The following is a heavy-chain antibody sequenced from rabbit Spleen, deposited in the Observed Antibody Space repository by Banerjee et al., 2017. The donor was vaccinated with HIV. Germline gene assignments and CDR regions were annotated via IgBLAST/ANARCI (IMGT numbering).Heavy chain of an antibody. J-gene: IGHJ4*01. V-gene: IGHV1S40*01. D-gene: IGHD8-1*01. CDR3: ARNGAGSNYAFNF. CDR2: IYAGRSGST. Sequence: QSLEESGGDLVKPGASLTLTCTASGFSFSSSDYMCWVRQAPGKGLEWIACIYAGRSGSTYSASWAKGRFTISKTSSTTVTLQMTSLTAADTATYFCARNGAGSNYAFNFWGPGTLVTVS. CDR1: GFSFSSSDY.